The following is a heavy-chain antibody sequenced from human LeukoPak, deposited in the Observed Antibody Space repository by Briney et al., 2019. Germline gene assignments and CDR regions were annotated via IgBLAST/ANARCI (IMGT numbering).Heavy chain of an antibody. D-gene: IGHD2-21*01. J-gene: IGHJ4*02. CDR2: IYPGDSDT. CDR1: GYSFTSYW. CDR3: ARAAYCGGDCYPEVYFDY. V-gene: IGHV5-51*01. Sequence: GESLKISCKGSGYSFTSYWIGWVRQMPGKGLEWMGIIYPGDSDTRYSPSFQGQVTISADKSISTAYLQWSSLKASDTAMYYCARAAYCGGDCYPEVYFDYWGQGTLVTVSS.